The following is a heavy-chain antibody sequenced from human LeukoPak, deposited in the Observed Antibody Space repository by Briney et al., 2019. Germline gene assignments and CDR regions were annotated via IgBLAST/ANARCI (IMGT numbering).Heavy chain of an antibody. CDR3: AKDLPGSRYYYYGMDV. CDR2: ISGSGGST. J-gene: IGHJ6*02. V-gene: IGHV3-23*01. CDR1: GFTFSSYA. Sequence: GGSVRLSCAASGFTFSSYAMSWVRQAPGKGLEWVSAISGSGGSTYYADSVKGRFTISRDNSKNTLYLQMNSLRAEDTAVYYCAKDLPGSRYYYYGMDVWGQGTTVTVSS. D-gene: IGHD6-13*01.